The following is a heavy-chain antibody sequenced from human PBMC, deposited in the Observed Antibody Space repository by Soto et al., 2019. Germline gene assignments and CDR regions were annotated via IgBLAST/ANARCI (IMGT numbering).Heavy chain of an antibody. D-gene: IGHD3-16*02. J-gene: IGHJ4*02. V-gene: IGHV4-4*07. CDR3: ARDLTMITFGGVIGYFDY. CDR1: GGSISSYY. Sequence: PSETRSLTCTVSGGSISSYYWSWIRQPAGKGLEWIGRTYTSGSTNYNPSLKSRVTMSVDTSKNQFSLKLSSVTAADTAVYYCARDLTMITFGGVIGYFDYLGQGTLVTVSS. CDR2: TYTSGST.